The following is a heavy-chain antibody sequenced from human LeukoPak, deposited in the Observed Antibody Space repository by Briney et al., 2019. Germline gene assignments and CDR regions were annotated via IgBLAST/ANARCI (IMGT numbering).Heavy chain of an antibody. CDR3: ARSPYDRHAFDI. CDR2: IYPDNSDT. J-gene: IGHJ3*02. CDR1: GYSFTTYW. V-gene: IGHV5-51*01. D-gene: IGHD3-9*01. Sequence: GESLKISCKGSGYSFTTYWIGWVRQMPGKGLEWMGIIYPDNSDTRYSPSFEGQVTISADKSISTAYLQWSSLKASDTAMYYCARSPYDRHAFDIWGQGTMVTVSS.